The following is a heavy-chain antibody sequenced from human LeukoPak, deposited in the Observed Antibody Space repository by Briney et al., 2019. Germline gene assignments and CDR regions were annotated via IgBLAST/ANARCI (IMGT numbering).Heavy chain of an antibody. D-gene: IGHD3-10*01. V-gene: IGHV1-2*02. CDR1: GYTFIDYY. J-gene: IGHJ4*02. Sequence: GASVKVSCKASGYTFIDYYMHWVRQAPGHGLEWLGWINLNSGGTHYVQKFQGRVTMTRDTSISTAHMELDGLRYDDTAVYYCTRGGDDEGPNYFDYWGQGTLVTVSS. CDR3: TRGGDDEGPNYFDY. CDR2: INLNSGGT.